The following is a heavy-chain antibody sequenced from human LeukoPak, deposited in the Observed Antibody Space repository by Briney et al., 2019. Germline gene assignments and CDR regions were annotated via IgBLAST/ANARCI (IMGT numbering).Heavy chain of an antibody. CDR3: AKARYCSSGSCYDYFDY. Sequence: GASLRLSCAASGFTFSTFAMTWVRQAPGKGLEWVTAISGGGSSTYYADSVKGRFTISRDNSKNTLYLQMNSLRADDTAVYHCAKARYCSSGSCYDYFDYWGQGTLVTVSS. CDR1: GFTFSTFA. D-gene: IGHD2-15*01. V-gene: IGHV3-23*01. CDR2: ISGGGSST. J-gene: IGHJ4*02.